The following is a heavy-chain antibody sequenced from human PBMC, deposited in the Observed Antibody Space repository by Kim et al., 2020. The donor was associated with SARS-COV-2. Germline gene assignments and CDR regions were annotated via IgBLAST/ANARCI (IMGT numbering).Heavy chain of an antibody. CDR2: IRDKPNNYAT. CDR3: VRNRVDIGAFGI. D-gene: IGHD2-15*01. J-gene: IGHJ3*02. Sequence: GGSLRLSCAASGFTFTDHYMDWVRQAPGKGLEWVGRIRDKPNNYATAYAASAKGRFTISRTDLENSLYLQMKSPGTAATAVCYCVRNRVDIGAFGIWGQGTMV. CDR1: GFTFTDHY. V-gene: IGHV3-72*01.